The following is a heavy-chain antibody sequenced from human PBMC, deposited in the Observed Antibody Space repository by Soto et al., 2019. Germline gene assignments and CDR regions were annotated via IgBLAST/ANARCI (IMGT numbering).Heavy chain of an antibody. CDR1: GYTFTEYF. Sequence: QVQLVQSGAEVKMPGASVRVSCEASGYTFTEYFLHWVRQAPGQGLEWMGWISPESGVTNIAPNFEGRVTMTADTAITTADILLSGLRYDDTAVYYCARATLIIRHITNLGEASPGVVEHRGQGTLV. J-gene: IGHJ1*01. CDR3: ARATLIIRHITNLGEASPGVVEH. D-gene: IGHD3-3*01. CDR2: ISPESGVT. V-gene: IGHV1-2*02.